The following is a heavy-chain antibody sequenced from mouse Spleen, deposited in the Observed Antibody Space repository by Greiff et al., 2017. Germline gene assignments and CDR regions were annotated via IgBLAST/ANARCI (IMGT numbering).Heavy chain of an antibody. CDR2: INYDGSST. D-gene: IGHD1-1*01. V-gene: IGHV5-16*01. CDR1: GFTFSDYY. CDR3: ARDRGDYYGSSYWYFDV. Sequence: EVHLVESEGGLVQPGSSMKLSCTASGFTFSDYYMAWVRQVPEKGLEWVANINYDGSSTYYLDSLKSRFIISRDNAKNILYLQMSSLKSEDTATYYCARDRGDYYGSSYWYFDVWGTGTTVTVSS. J-gene: IGHJ1*03.